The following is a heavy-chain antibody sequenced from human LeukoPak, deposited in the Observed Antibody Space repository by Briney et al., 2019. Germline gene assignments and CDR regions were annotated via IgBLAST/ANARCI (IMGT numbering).Heavy chain of an antibody. D-gene: IGHD3-3*01. Sequence: ASVKASCKASGHIFTAYYMHSGRQAPGHGLEWMGWINPKNGDRNYAQKFQDRVTLTSDTSISTAYMELRRLRLDDTAVYYCAEGIGGYYMDVWDKGTTVTVSS. CDR2: INPKNGDR. J-gene: IGHJ6*03. CDR3: AEGIGGYYMDV. V-gene: IGHV1-2*02. CDR1: GHIFTAYY.